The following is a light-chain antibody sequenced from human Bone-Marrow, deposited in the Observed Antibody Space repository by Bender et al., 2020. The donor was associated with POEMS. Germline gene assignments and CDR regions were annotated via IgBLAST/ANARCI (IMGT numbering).Light chain of an antibody. V-gene: IGLV2-8*01. CDR1: SNDVVDYNY. J-gene: IGLJ2*01. Sequence: QSALTQPPAASGSPGQSVTISCTGTSNDVVDYNYVSWYQHHPGKVPKLMIFEVTKRPSGVPDRFSGSKSGNTASLTISGLQAEDEADYYCSSYTSSSTLFGGGTKLTVL. CDR3: SSYTSSSTL. CDR2: EVT.